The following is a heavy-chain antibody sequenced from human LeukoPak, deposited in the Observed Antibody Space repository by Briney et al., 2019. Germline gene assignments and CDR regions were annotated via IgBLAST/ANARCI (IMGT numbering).Heavy chain of an antibody. D-gene: IGHD5-24*01. V-gene: IGHV5-51*01. Sequence: GESLKISCKGSEYSFTSFWIGWVRQMPGKGLEWMGMINPDDSHTTYSPSFQGQVTISADKSISTAYLQWSSLKASDTAMYYCASSRDGYNYWLDYWGQGTLVTVSS. J-gene: IGHJ4*02. CDR3: ASSRDGYNYWLDY. CDR1: EYSFTSFW. CDR2: INPDDSHT.